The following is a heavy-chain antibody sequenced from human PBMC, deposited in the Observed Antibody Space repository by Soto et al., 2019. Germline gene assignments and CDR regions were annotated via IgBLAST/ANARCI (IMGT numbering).Heavy chain of an antibody. CDR1: GYTFTSYG. V-gene: IGHV1-18*01. CDR3: ARERYCSSTSCYAENYYYYGMDV. Sequence: ASVKVSCKASGYTFTSYGISWVRQAPGQGLEWMGWISAYNGNTNYAQKLQGRVTMTTDTSTSTAYMALRSLRSDDTAVYYCARERYCSSTSCYAENYYYYGMDVWGQGTTVTVSS. D-gene: IGHD2-2*01. CDR2: ISAYNGNT. J-gene: IGHJ6*02.